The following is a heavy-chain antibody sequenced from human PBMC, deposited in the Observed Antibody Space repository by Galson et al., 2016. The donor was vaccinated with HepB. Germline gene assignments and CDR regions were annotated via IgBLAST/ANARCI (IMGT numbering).Heavy chain of an antibody. V-gene: IGHV1-69*10. CDR1: GGTFSSGA. CDR3: ARNNYGYPLYYYYGMDV. J-gene: IGHJ6*02. D-gene: IGHD5-18*01. Sequence: SVKVSCKASGGTFSSGAISWVRQAPGQGLEWMGGIIPMLSASKYAQTFQGRVSITADKSTSTAYMELSSLRSEDTAVYYCARNNYGYPLYYYYGMDVWGQGTTVTVSS. CDR2: IIPMLSAS.